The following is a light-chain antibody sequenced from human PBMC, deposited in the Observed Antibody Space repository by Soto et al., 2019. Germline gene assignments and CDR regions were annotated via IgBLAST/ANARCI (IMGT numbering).Light chain of an antibody. V-gene: IGKV1-9*01. Sequence: DIQLTQSPSFLSASVGDRVTITCRASQSLSSSLAWYQQHPGKAPKLLIDAASTLQSGVPSRFSGSGSGTEFSLTISSLQPEDFVTYYSQQLNSYPITFGQGKRLEIK. J-gene: IGKJ5*01. CDR1: QSLSSS. CDR2: AAS. CDR3: QQLNSYPIT.